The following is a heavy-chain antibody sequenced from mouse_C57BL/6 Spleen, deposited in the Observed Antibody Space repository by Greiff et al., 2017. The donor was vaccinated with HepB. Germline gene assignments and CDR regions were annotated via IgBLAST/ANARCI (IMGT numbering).Heavy chain of an antibody. CDR2: ISDGGSYT. Sequence: EVKLVESGGGLVKPGGSLKLSCAASGFTFSSYAMSWVRQTPEKRLEWVATISDGGSYTYYPDNVKGRFTISRDNAKNNLYLQMSHLKSEDTAMYYCAREDSSGWAWFAYWGQGTLVTVSA. CDR1: GFTFSSYA. J-gene: IGHJ3*01. V-gene: IGHV5-4*01. CDR3: AREDSSGWAWFAY. D-gene: IGHD3-2*02.